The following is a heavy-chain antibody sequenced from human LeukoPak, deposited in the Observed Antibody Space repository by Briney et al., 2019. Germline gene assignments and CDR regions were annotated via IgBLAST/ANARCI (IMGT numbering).Heavy chain of an antibody. CDR3: ARAIVGHTGDY. D-gene: IGHD1-26*01. CDR1: GFTFSNCA. V-gene: IGHV3-33*01. CDR2: IWYEGTNE. Sequence: PGRSLRLSCAASGFTFSNCAMHWVRQAPGKGLEWVAVIWYEGTNEYHAEAVKGRFTISRDNSKNTLYLQMNSLRAEDSAVYYCARAIVGHTGDYWGQGTLVTVAS. J-gene: IGHJ4*02.